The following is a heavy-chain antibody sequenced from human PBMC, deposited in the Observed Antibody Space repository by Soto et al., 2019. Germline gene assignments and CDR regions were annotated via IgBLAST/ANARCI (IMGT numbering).Heavy chain of an antibody. CDR3: AKGRIRWNWNDDQLDY. V-gene: IGHV3-48*04. CDR1: GFTFSSYS. J-gene: IGHJ4*02. CDR2: ISSSSSTI. Sequence: GGSLRLSCAASGFTFSSYSMNWVRRAPGKGLEWVSYISSSSSTIYYADSMKGRLIISRDNAKNSLYLQMNSLRPEDTALYYCAKGRIRWNWNDDQLDYWGQGTLVTVSS. D-gene: IGHD1-1*01.